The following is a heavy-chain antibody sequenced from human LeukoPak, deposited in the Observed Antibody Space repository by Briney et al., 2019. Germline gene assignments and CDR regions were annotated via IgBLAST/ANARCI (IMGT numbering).Heavy chain of an antibody. Sequence: GGSLRLSCAASGFTVSSNYMSWVRQAPGKGLEWVSVIYRGGSTYYADSVKGRFTISRDNSKNTLSLQMNSLRAVDTAVYYCARDGRITFGGVTLPALDYWGQGTLVTVSS. CDR2: IYRGGST. CDR3: ARDGRITFGGVTLPALDY. V-gene: IGHV3-53*01. J-gene: IGHJ4*02. D-gene: IGHD3-16*01. CDR1: GFTVSSNY.